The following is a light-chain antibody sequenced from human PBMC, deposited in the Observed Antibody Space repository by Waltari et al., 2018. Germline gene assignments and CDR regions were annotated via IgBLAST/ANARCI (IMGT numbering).Light chain of an antibody. V-gene: IGKV3-20*01. CDR2: HAS. CDR3: QKYVNLPAT. Sequence: EIVLTQSPSTLSLSPGERATLSCRASQSVGRFLAWHPQKPGQAPRLLIYHASIRATGIPDRFSGSGSGTDFSLTISGLEPEDFAVYYCQKYVNLPATFGQGTKVEIK. J-gene: IGKJ1*01. CDR1: QSVGRF.